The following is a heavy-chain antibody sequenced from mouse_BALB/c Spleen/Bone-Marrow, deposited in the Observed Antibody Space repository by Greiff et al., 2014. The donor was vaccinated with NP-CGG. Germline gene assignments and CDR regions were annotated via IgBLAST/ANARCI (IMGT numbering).Heavy chain of an antibody. D-gene: IGHD1-1*01. CDR3: ARGIYYGGYFDY. V-gene: IGHV1-31*01. CDR2: INPYNGAT. CDR1: GYSFTGYY. J-gene: IGHJ2*01. Sequence: EVQLVESGPELVKPGALVKISCKASGYSFTGYYMHWVKQSHVKSLEWIGRINPYNGATSYNQNFKDKASLTVDKSSSTAYMELHSLTSEDSAVYYCARGIYYGGYFDYWGQGTTLTVSS.